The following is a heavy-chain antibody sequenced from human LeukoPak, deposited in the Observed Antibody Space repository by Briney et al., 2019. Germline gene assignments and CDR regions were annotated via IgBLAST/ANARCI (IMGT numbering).Heavy chain of an antibody. CDR1: GYSFTSYW. Sequence: GESLKISCEGSGYSFTSYWIGWVRQMPGKGLEWMGIIYPGDSDTRYSPSFQGLVTISADKSISTTYLQWRSLKASDTAMFFCARRVVVASTSLGDFDYWGQGTLVTVSS. V-gene: IGHV5-51*01. CDR2: IYPGDSDT. CDR3: ARRVVVASTSLGDFDY. J-gene: IGHJ4*02. D-gene: IGHD2-15*01.